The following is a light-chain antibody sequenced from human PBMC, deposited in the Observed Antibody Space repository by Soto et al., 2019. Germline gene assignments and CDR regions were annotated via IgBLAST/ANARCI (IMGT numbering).Light chain of an antibody. CDR2: EVT. J-gene: IGLJ3*02. CDR3: NSYAGGDWV. Sequence: QSALTQPASVSGSPGQSITISCAGTSSDVGYYDLVSWYQQHPGKAPKLIIFEVTKRPSGISDRFSGSKSGNTASLTVSGLQAEDEADYYCNSYAGGDWVFGVGTKLTVL. V-gene: IGLV2-14*02. CDR1: SSDVGYYDL.